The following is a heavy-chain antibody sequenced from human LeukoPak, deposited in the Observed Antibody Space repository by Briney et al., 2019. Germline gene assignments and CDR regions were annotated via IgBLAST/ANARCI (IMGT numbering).Heavy chain of an antibody. V-gene: IGHV4-59*12. J-gene: IGHJ5*02. CDR2: IYYSGST. CDR3: ARDLGRFDP. CDR1: GGSISSYY. Sequence: PSETLSLTCTVSGGSISSYYWSWIRQPPGKGLEWIGYIYYSGSTNYNPSLKSRVTMSVDTSKNHFSLKVYSVTAADTAVYYCARDLGRFDPWGQGTLVTVSS.